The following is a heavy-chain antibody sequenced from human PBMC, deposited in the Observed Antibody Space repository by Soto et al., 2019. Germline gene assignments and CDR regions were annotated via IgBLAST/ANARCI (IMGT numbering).Heavy chain of an antibody. D-gene: IGHD5-18*01. CDR2: IRPSGGRT. V-gene: IGHV1-46*01. CDR3: AREPNESYYFDY. J-gene: IGHJ4*02. CDR1: GYTFTNYY. Sequence: ASVKVSCKASGYTFTNYYIHWVRQAPGQGLEWLGIIRPSGGRTEYAQRFQGRVAMTRDTSTSTVYMELTSLTSEDTAVYYCAREPNESYYFDYWGQGTLVTVSS.